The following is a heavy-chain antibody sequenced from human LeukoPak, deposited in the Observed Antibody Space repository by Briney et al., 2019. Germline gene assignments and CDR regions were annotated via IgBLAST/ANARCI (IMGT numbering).Heavy chain of an antibody. CDR1: GYTFTSYD. V-gene: IGHV1-8*03. CDR3: ARGPLRGVRQKNWFDP. J-gene: IGHJ5*02. Sequence: ASVKVSCKASGYTFTSYDINWVRQATGQGPEWMGWLNPNSGNTGYAQKFQGRVTITRNTSISTAYMELSSLRSEDTAAYYCARGPLRGVRQKNWFDPWGQGTLVTVSS. D-gene: IGHD3-10*01. CDR2: LNPNSGNT.